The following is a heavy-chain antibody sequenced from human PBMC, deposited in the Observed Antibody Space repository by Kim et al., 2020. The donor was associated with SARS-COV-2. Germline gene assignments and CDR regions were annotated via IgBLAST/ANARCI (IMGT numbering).Heavy chain of an antibody. CDR2: XYYSGXT. Sequence: SETLSLTCTVSGGSISSYYWSWIRQPPGKGLXXIGXXYYSGXTNYNPSLKSRVTXXVDXXXNQXXXKLXXVTXXXTAXXXCAXXIEXXXPSXXXD. CDR3: AXXIEXXXPSXXXD. J-gene: IGHJ3*02. V-gene: IGHV4-59*13. CDR1: GGSISSYY. D-gene: IGHD6-6*01.